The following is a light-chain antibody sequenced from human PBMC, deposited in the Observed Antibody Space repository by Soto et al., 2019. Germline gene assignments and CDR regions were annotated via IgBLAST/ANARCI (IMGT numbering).Light chain of an antibody. Sequence: DIQMTQSPLSLSASVGDRVTMTCRASESITSYLNWYQQRPGKAPKLLIYAASSLHTGVPSRFSGSGFGTDFTLTISSLQPEDFATYFCQETYSSLTFGGGTKVDI. CDR2: AAS. J-gene: IGKJ4*01. CDR3: QETYSSLT. CDR1: ESITSY. V-gene: IGKV1-39*01.